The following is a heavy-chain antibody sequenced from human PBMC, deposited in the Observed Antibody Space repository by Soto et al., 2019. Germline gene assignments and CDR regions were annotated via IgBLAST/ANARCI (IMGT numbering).Heavy chain of an antibody. CDR3: ARRRGSGSDYYYNYGMGV. V-gene: IGHV5-51*01. CDR1: GYSFSRYW. CDR2: IYPGDSDI. D-gene: IGHD1-26*01. J-gene: IGHJ6*02. Sequence: GESLKISCKGSGYSFSRYWIGWVRQMPWKGLEWMGIIYPGDSDIRYSPSFQGQVTISADTSISTAYLQWSSLKASDTAIYYCARRRGSGSDYYYNYGMGVWGQGTTVTVSS.